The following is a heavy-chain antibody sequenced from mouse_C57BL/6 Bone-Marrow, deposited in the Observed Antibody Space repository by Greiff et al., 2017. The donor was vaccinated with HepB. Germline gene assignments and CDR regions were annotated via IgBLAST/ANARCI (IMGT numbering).Heavy chain of an antibody. CDR2: IYPGDGDT. V-gene: IGHV1-82*01. J-gene: IGHJ2*01. CDR3: ARWGYYDFDY. CDR1: GYAFSSSW. D-gene: IGHD2-3*01. Sequence: VQLQQSGPELVKPGASVKISCKASGYAFSSSWMKWVKQRPGKGLEWIGRIYPGDGDTNYNGKFKGKATLTADKSSSTAYMQLSSLTSEDSAVYFCARWGYYDFDYWGQGTTLTVSS.